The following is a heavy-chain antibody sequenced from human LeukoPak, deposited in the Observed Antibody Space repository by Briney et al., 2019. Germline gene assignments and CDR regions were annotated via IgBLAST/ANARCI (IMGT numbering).Heavy chain of an antibody. J-gene: IGHJ4*02. Sequence: PSETLSLTCTVSGGSISSYYWSWIRQPPGKGLEWIGSIYYSESTYYNPSLKSRVTISVDTSKNQFSLKLSSVTAADTAVYYCARRSYYDSSGIFDYWGQGTLVTVSS. CDR3: ARRSYYDSSGIFDY. CDR1: GGSISSYY. CDR2: IYYSEST. V-gene: IGHV4-59*05. D-gene: IGHD3-22*01.